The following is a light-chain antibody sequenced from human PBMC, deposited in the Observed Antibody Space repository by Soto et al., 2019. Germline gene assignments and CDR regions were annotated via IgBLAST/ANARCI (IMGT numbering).Light chain of an antibody. CDR1: QSLSSNF. V-gene: IGKV3-20*01. CDR2: GAS. J-gene: IGKJ4*01. CDR3: QQYGSSPRLS. Sequence: EIVLTQSPGTLSLSRGERATLSCRASQSLSSNFLAWYQHKPGQAPRLLIFGASSRATDIPDRFSGSGSGTDFTLTISRLEPEDFAVYYCQQYGSSPRLSFGGATKVDIK.